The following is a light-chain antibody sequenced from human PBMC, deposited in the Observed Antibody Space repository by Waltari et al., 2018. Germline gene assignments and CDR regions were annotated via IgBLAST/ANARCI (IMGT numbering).Light chain of an antibody. CDR1: QSVHIN. J-gene: IGKJ4*01. CDR2: DAS. V-gene: IGKV3-15*01. CDR3: QQYHDWPLT. Sequence: EIVMTQSPATLSVSPGERATLSCRASQSVHINLAWYQQEPGQAPRLLGDDASTRATGIPARFGGSGSGTEFTLTISSLQSEDFAVYYCQQYHDWPLTFAGGTKVEIK.